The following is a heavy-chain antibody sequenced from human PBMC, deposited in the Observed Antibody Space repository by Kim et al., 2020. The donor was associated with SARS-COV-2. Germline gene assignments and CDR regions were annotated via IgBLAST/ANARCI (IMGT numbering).Heavy chain of an antibody. V-gene: IGHV7-4-1*02. J-gene: IGHJ6*02. D-gene: IGHD6-13*01. CDR1: GYTFTSYA. Sequence: ASVKVSCKASGYTFTSYAMNWVRQAPGQGLEWMGWINTNTGNPTYAQGFTGRFVFSLDTSVSTAYLQISSLKAEDTAVYYCARTPGRIAAAGPYYYYGMDVWGQGTTVTVSS. CDR3: ARTPGRIAAAGPYYYYGMDV. CDR2: INTNTGNP.